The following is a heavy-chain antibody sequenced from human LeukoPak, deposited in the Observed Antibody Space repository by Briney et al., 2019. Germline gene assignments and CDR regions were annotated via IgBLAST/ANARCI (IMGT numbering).Heavy chain of an antibody. CDR3: ARVSIGYRYGNFDY. CDR2: IYSTGST. Sequence: APETLSFTCTGPGGAVSGYYLGWIRQPPSERLEWIGYIYSTGSTNYNPSLKSRVTISVDTSENQFSLKLSSVTAADTAVYYCARVSIGYRYGNFDYWGQGTLVTVSS. D-gene: IGHD5-18*01. CDR1: GGAVSGYY. V-gene: IGHV4-59*02. J-gene: IGHJ4*02.